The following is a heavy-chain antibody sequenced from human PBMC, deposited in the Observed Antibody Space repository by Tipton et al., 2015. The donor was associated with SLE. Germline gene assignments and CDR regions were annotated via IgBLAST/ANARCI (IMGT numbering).Heavy chain of an antibody. CDR2: ISAYNGNT. J-gene: IGHJ3*02. CDR1: GYTFTSYG. Sequence: QVQLVQSGAEVKKPGASVKVSCKASGYTFTSYGISWVRQAPGQGLEWMGWISAYNGNTNYAQKLQGRVTMTTDTSTSTAYMELRSLRSDDTAVYYCAREEGGYCSAGRCAAGAFDIWGQGTMVTVSS. D-gene: IGHD2-15*01. CDR3: AREEGGYCSAGRCAAGAFDI. V-gene: IGHV1-18*01.